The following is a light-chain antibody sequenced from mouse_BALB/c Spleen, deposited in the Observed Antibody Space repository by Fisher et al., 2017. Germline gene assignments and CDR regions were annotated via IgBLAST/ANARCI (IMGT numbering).Light chain of an antibody. CDR3: QQYSKLPT. CDR2: YTS. Sequence: DIVMTQSTSSLSASLGDRVTISCRASQDISNYLNWYQQKPEGTIKLLIYYTSTLHSGVPSRFSGSGSGTDYSLTISNLEPEDIATYYCQQYSKLPTFGGGTKLAIK. J-gene: IGKJ1*01. CDR1: QDISNY. V-gene: IGKV10-94*01.